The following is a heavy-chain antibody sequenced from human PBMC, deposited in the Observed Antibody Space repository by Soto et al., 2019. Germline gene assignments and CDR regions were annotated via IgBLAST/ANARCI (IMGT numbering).Heavy chain of an antibody. Sequence: SETLSLTCTVSGGSISSSSYYWGWIRQPPGKGLEWIGSIYYSGSTYYNPSLKSRVTISVDTSKNQFSLKLSSVTAADTAVYYCARHTWGIAAAGGNWFDPWGQGTLVTVSS. V-gene: IGHV4-39*01. D-gene: IGHD6-13*01. CDR2: IYYSGST. CDR3: ARHTWGIAAAGGNWFDP. CDR1: GGSISSSSYY. J-gene: IGHJ5*02.